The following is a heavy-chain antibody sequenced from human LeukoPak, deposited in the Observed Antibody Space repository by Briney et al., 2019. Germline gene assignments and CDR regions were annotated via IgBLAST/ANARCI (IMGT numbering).Heavy chain of an antibody. CDR1: GYTFTGYY. J-gene: IGHJ5*02. V-gene: IGHV1-2*02. CDR3: ARALTYYYGSGNWFDP. D-gene: IGHD3-10*01. Sequence: ASVKVSCKASGYTFTGYYMHWVRQAPGQGLEWMGWINPNSGSTNYAQKFQGRVTMTRDTSISTAYMELRSLRPDDTAVYYCARALTYYYGSGNWFDPWGQGTLVTVSS. CDR2: INPNSGST.